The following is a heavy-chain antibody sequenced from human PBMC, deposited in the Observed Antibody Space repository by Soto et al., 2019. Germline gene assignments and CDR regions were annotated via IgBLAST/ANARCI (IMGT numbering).Heavy chain of an antibody. CDR1: GGTFSSYA. CDR3: ARASIRYGSGSPPDY. D-gene: IGHD3-10*01. V-gene: IGHV1-69*13. CDR2: IIPIFGTA. J-gene: IGHJ4*02. Sequence: ASVKVSCKASGGTFSSYAISWVRQAPGQGLEWMGGIIPIFGTANYAQKFQGRVTITADESTSTAYMELSSLRSEDTAVYYCARASIRYGSGSPPDYWGQGTLVTVSS.